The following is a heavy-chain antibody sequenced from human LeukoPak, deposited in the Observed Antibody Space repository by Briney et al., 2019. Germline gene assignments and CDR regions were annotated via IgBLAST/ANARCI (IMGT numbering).Heavy chain of an antibody. Sequence: SVKVSCKASGGTFSSYAISWVRQAPGQGLEWVGGIIPIFGTANYAQKFQGRVTITADESASTAYMELSSLRSEDTAVYYCARGSPTLQYYYYGMDVWGQGTTVTVSS. CDR2: IIPIFGTA. V-gene: IGHV1-69*13. CDR3: ARGSPTLQYYYYGMDV. D-gene: IGHD4-11*01. J-gene: IGHJ6*02. CDR1: GGTFSSYA.